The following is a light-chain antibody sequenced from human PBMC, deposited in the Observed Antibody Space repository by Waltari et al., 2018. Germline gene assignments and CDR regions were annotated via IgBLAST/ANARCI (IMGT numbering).Light chain of an antibody. J-gene: IGLJ3*02. V-gene: IGLV2-14*03. CDR3: NSFTSSTTWV. CDR2: EVT. CDR1: SSDVGGHNH. Sequence: QSALTQPASVSGSPGQSITISCTGTSSDVGGHNHVSWYQQHPGQAPKLLIYEVTKWPSGVSDRFSGSKSGNTASLTISGLQAEDEADYYCNSFTSSTTWVFGGGTRVTVL.